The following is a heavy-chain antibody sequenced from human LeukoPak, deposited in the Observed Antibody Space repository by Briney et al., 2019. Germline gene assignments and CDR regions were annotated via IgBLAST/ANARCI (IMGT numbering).Heavy chain of an antibody. D-gene: IGHD2-15*01. Sequence: PSETLSLTCTVSGGSISSPSSYWGWIRQPPGKGLEWIATISYSGSTYYNPSLKSRVTISEDTSKNQFSLKLTSVTAADTAVYFCAGKESGGKGIDYWGQGTLVTASS. V-gene: IGHV4-39*07. J-gene: IGHJ4*02. CDR1: GGSISSPSSY. CDR2: ISYSGST. CDR3: AGKESGGKGIDY.